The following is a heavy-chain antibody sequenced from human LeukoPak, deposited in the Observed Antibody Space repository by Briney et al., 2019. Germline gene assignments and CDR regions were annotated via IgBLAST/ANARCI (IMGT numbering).Heavy chain of an antibody. CDR1: GFTFSNYW. V-gene: IGHV3-7*01. D-gene: IGHD3-22*01. CDR2: IKEDGSEK. CDR3: ARSRSGYYEDY. Sequence: PGGSLRLSCAASGFTFSNYWTSWVRQAPGKGLEWVANIKEDGSEKYYVDSVKGRFTISRDNAKNSLSLQVNSLSAEDTAVYYCARSRSGYYEDYWGQGTLVTVSS. J-gene: IGHJ4*02.